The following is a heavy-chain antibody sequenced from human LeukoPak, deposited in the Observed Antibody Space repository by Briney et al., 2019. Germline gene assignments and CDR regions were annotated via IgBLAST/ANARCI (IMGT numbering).Heavy chain of an antibody. J-gene: IGHJ4*02. D-gene: IGHD3-16*02. CDR3: ARDLVHYDYVWGSYRYTDGYFDY. CDR2: IKQDGSEK. V-gene: IGHV3-7*01. Sequence: QPGGSLRLSCAASGFTFSSYWMSWVRQAPGKGLEWVANIKQDGSEKYYVDSVKGRFTISRDKAKNSLYLQMNSLIAEDTAVYYCARDLVHYDYVWGSYRYTDGYFDYWGQGTLVTVSS. CDR1: GFTFSSYW.